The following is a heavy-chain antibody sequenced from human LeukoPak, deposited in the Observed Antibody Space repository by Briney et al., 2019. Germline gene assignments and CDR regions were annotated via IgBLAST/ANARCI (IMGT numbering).Heavy chain of an antibody. CDR3: ARVSLGLRLEQARYYYYMDV. D-gene: IGHD1/OR15-1a*01. V-gene: IGHV4-59*01. CDR1: GGSMNSYY. J-gene: IGHJ6*03. Sequence: SETLSLTCTVSGGSMNSYYWSWIRQPPGKGLEWIGYISYSGSTNYNPFLKNRLTISVDTSKNQFSLRLTSVTAADTALYYCARVSLGLRLEQARYYYYMDVWGRGTTVTISS. CDR2: ISYSGST.